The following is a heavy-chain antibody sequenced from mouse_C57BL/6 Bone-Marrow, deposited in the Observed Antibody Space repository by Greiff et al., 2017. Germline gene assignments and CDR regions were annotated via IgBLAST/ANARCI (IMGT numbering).Heavy chain of an antibody. V-gene: IGHV5-4*03. CDR1: GFTFSSYA. Sequence: EVKVVESGGGLVKPGGSLKLSCAASGFTFSSYAMSWVRQTPEKRLEWVATISDGGSYTYYPDNVKGRFTISRDNAKNNLYLQMSHLKSEDTGMYYCARAAYWGQGTLVTVSA. CDR2: ISDGGSYT. CDR3: ARAAY. J-gene: IGHJ3*01.